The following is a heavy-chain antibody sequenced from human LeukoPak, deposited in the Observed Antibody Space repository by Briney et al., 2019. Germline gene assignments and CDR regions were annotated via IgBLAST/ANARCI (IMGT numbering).Heavy chain of an antibody. Sequence: GGSLSLSCAASGFTFSSYGMHWVRQAPGKGLEWVAFIRYDGSNKYYADSVKGRFSISRDNSKDTVSLQMNGLRGEDTAIYWCAKPYSSGWYSAFAIWGQGTMVTVSS. J-gene: IGHJ3*02. CDR2: IRYDGSNK. CDR3: AKPYSSGWYSAFAI. CDR1: GFTFSSYG. D-gene: IGHD6-19*01. V-gene: IGHV3-30*02.